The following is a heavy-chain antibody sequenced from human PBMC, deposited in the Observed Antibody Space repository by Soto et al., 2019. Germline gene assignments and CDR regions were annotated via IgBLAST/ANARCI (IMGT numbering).Heavy chain of an antibody. D-gene: IGHD5-12*01. CDR2: ISGHNGKA. CDR3: ARKGYIGNFAMDV. V-gene: IGHV1-18*04. Sequence: GSSVKVAFKASGYTFKSYDVMWVRKAPGQGLEWMGWISGHNGKAEYADNLQGRVIMTTDTSTATAPMDLRGLRYDDTAVYYCARKGYIGNFAMDVWGQGTTVTVSS. J-gene: IGHJ6*02. CDR1: GYTFKSYD.